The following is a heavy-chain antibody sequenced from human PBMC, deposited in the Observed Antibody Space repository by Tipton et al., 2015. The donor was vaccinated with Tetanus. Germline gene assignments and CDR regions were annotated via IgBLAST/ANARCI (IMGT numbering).Heavy chain of an antibody. CDR3: ARVPTNPLAVDRPTDY. Sequence: QSGPEVKKPGASVKVSCKASGYTFNTFGISWVRQAPGQGLEWIGWISVYNDNTNYGQNVQGRVTMTTDTPTSTAYMELRSLRSDDTAVYYCARVPTNPLAVDRPTDYWGQGTLVTVSS. CDR2: ISVYNDNT. V-gene: IGHV1-18*01. J-gene: IGHJ4*02. D-gene: IGHD6-19*01. CDR1: GYTFNTFG.